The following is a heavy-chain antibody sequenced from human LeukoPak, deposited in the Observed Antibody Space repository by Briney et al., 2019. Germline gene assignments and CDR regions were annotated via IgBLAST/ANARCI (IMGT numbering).Heavy chain of an antibody. CDR1: GFTVSSNY. J-gene: IGHJ4*02. Sequence: KTGGSLRLSCAASGFTVSSNYMSWVRQGPGKGLEWVGRIRSKTDGGTTDYAAPVKGRSTISRDDSENTLYLQMNSLKTEDTAVYYCTVDSNTDSQYYWGQGTLVTVSS. CDR2: IRSKTDGGTT. CDR3: TVDSNTDSQYY. V-gene: IGHV3-15*01. D-gene: IGHD4/OR15-4a*01.